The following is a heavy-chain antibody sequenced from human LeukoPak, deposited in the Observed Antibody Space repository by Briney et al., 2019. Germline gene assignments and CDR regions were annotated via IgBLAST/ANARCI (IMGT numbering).Heavy chain of an antibody. CDR2: ISYDGSNK. D-gene: IGHD2-2*01. J-gene: IGHJ6*02. V-gene: IGHV3-30*04. Sequence: TGGSLRLSCAASGFTFSSYAMHWVRQAPGKGLEWVAVISYDGSNKYYADSVKGQFTISRDNSKNTLYLQMNSLRAEDTAVYYCARDRDCSSTSCYYYYGMDVWGQGTTVTVSS. CDR3: ARDRDCSSTSCYYYYGMDV. CDR1: GFTFSSYA.